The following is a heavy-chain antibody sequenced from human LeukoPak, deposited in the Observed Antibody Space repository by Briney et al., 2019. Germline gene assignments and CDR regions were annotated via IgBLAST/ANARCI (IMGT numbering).Heavy chain of an antibody. J-gene: IGHJ6*03. CDR2: IYYSGST. CDR1: GGSISSYY. V-gene: IGHV4-59*01. D-gene: IGHD3-22*01. Sequence: SETLSLTCTVSGGSISSYYWSWIRQPPGKGLEWIGYIYYSGSTNYNPSLKSRVTISVDTSKNQFSLKLSSVTAADTAVYYCARDRRPPARDSFGYYYYYMDVWGKGTTVTVSS. CDR3: ARDRRPPARDSFGYYYYYMDV.